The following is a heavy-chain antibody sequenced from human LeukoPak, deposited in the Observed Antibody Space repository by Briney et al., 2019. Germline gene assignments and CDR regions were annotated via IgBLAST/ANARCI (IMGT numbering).Heavy chain of an antibody. CDR2: IYYNGST. CDR1: GGSISSYY. V-gene: IGHV4-59*12. CDR3: AREVIVVVPAEGNWFDP. J-gene: IGHJ5*02. Sequence: HPSETLSLTCTVSGGSISSYYWSWIRQPPGKGLEWIGNIYYNGSTNYNPSLKSRVTISVDTSKNQFSLKLSSVTAADTAVYYCAREVIVVVPAEGNWFDPWGQGTLVTVSS. D-gene: IGHD2-2*01.